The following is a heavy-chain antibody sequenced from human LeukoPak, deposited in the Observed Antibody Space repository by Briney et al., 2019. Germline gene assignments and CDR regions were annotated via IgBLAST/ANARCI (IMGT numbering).Heavy chain of an antibody. CDR1: GFTFSNHA. J-gene: IGHJ4*01. CDR2: ISGSGTVT. Sequence: GGSLSLPCAASGFTFSNHAMNWVRQAPGKGLEWVSIISGSGTVTYYADSVKGRFTISRDNSRNTLYLQMNSLGAEDTALYYCAKTSVGEGRIIGSCYFDGWGQGTLVTVSS. D-gene: IGHD2-15*01. CDR3: AKTSVGEGRIIGSCYFDG. V-gene: IGHV3-23*01.